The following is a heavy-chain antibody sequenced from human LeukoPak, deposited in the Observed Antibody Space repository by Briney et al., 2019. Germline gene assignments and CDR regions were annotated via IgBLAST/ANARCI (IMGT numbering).Heavy chain of an antibody. CDR2: INQDGSER. Sequence: GGSLRLSCAASGFTFSSYWMTWVRQAPGEGLEWVANINQDGSERYYVDSVKGRFTISRDNAKNSLSLQMNSLRAEDTALYYCARGNAMGVWGQGTTVTASS. CDR1: GFTFSSYW. CDR3: ARGNAMGV. V-gene: IGHV3-7*01. J-gene: IGHJ6*02.